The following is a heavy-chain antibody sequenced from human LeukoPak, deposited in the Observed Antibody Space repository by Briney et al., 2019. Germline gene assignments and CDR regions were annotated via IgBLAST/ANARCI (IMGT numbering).Heavy chain of an antibody. CDR3: AKDPELNDKFQHPTRFLERVHNAFDI. J-gene: IGHJ3*02. CDR2: ISSSSSYI. D-gene: IGHD3-3*01. CDR1: GFTFSSYS. Sequence: GGPLRLSCAASGFTFSSYSMNWVRQAPGKGLEWVSSISSSSSYIYHAHSEKPRYTISRDNAKNSLYLQMNSLRAEDTAVYYWAKDPELNDKFQHPTRFLERVHNAFDIWGQGTMVTVSS. V-gene: IGHV3-21*04.